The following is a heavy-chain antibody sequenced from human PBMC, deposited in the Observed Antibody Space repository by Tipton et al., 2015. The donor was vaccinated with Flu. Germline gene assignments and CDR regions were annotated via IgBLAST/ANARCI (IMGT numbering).Heavy chain of an antibody. J-gene: IGHJ4*02. Sequence: SGFKFNTFWMNWVRQAPGKGLEWVAIIKQDASEKLYVDSVEGRFTISRDNAKNSLSLQMDSLRDDDTAVYYCAGGSGWLITDWGQGTLVTVSS. V-gene: IGHV3-7*01. CDR3: AGGSGWLITD. D-gene: IGHD6-19*01. CDR1: GFKFNTFW. CDR2: IKQDASEK.